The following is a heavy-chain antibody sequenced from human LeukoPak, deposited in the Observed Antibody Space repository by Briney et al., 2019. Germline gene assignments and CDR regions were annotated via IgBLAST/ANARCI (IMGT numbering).Heavy chain of an antibody. Sequence: GASVTVSFKFSVYTLTDLSMHWVRQAPGKGLEWLGGFDPDGGETIYAQKFQGRVTLAEDTSTDTAYMELSSLRSEDTAAYYCATDIPRRVRGVVYSSFGMDVWGQGTTVTVSS. V-gene: IGHV1-24*01. J-gene: IGHJ6*02. CDR3: ATDIPRRVRGVVYSSFGMDV. D-gene: IGHD3-10*01. CDR1: VYTLTDLS. CDR2: FDPDGGET.